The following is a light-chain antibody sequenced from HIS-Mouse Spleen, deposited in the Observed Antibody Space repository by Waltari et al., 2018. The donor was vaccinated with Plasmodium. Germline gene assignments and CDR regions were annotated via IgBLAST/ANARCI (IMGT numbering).Light chain of an antibody. CDR3: QQYNNWSFT. V-gene: IGKV3-15*01. CDR1: QSVSSN. J-gene: IGKJ3*01. CDR2: GAS. Sequence: EIVMTQSPATLSVSPGDRATPSCRASQSVSSNLAWYQRKPGQAPRLLIYGASTRATGIPARFSGSGSGTEFTLTISSLQSEDFAVYYCQQYNNWSFTFGPGTKVDIK.